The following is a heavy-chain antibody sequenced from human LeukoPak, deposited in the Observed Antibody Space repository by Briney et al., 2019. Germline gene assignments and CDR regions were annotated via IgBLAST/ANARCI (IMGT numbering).Heavy chain of an antibody. V-gene: IGHV4-34*01. CDR2: INHSGTT. D-gene: IGHD6-19*01. Sequence: PSETLSLTCAVYGGSFSGYYWSWIRQPPGKGLEWIGEINHSGTTNYNPSLKSRVTISVDTSKNQFSLKLSSVTAADTAVYYCARVEAVARGRYYYYMDVWGKGTTVTVSS. J-gene: IGHJ6*03. CDR3: ARVEAVARGRYYYYMDV. CDR1: GGSFSGYY.